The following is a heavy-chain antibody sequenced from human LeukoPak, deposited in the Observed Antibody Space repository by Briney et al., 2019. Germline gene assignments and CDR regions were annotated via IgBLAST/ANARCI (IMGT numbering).Heavy chain of an antibody. J-gene: IGHJ2*01. CDR1: GFTFSSYW. CDR3: VRDAHDSSGYYWAWSFDL. CDR2: ITSSSSYI. V-gene: IGHV3-21*01. D-gene: IGHD3-22*01. Sequence: PGGSLRLSCATSGFTFSSYWMSWVRQSPGKGLEWVSSITSSSSYIYYADSVKGRFTNSRDNAKNSLYLQMNSLRAEDTAVYYCVRDAHDSSGYYWAWSFDLWGRGTLVTVSS.